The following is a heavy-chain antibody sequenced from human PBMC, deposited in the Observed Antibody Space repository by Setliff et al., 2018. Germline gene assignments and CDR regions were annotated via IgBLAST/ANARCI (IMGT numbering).Heavy chain of an antibody. V-gene: IGHV1-18*01. CDR3: ARAPSVELVTIRTNSWFTY. Sequence: GASVKVSCKASGYTFTSYDINWVRQATGQGLEWMGWMNPNNGDTNYAQKFQGRVTLTTDTSTSTAYMELRSLTSDDSAFYYCARAPSVELVTIRTNSWFTYWGQGTLVTVSS. CDR1: GYTFTSYD. CDR2: MNPNNGDT. J-gene: IGHJ4*02. D-gene: IGHD5-18*01.